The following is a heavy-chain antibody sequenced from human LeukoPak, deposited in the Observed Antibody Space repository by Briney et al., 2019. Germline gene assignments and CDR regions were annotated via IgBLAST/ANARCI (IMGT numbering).Heavy chain of an antibody. CDR3: ARQRLKGAVY. CDR1: GGSFSGFY. J-gene: IGHJ4*02. CDR2: INHSGNT. V-gene: IGHV4-34*01. Sequence: PSETLSLTCAVYGGSFSGFYWSWIRQPPGKGLEWIAEINHSGNTNHNPSLKSRVTISADTSKNQLSLKLSSVTAADTAVYYCARQRLKGAVYWGQGTLVTVSS. D-gene: IGHD3-16*01.